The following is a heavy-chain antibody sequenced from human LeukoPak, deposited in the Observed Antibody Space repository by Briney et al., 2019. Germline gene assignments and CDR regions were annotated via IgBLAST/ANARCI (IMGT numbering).Heavy chain of an antibody. D-gene: IGHD6-13*01. J-gene: IGHJ4*02. Sequence: GESLKISCKGAGYSFTNYWIGWVRQMPGKGLEWMGVIYPGDSDTRYSPSFQGQVTISADKSISTAYLQWSSLKASDTALYYCARPSSSWYDNFDYWGQGTLVTVSS. CDR1: GYSFTNYW. CDR2: IYPGDSDT. V-gene: IGHV5-51*01. CDR3: ARPSSSWYDNFDY.